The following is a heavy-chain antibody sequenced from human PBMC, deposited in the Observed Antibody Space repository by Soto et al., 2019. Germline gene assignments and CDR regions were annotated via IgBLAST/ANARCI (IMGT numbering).Heavy chain of an antibody. J-gene: IGHJ6*02. CDR3: ARDNDRPQLGGNYYYILDV. V-gene: IGHV1-69*12. CDR2: IMPVFRTP. D-gene: IGHD2-8*01. CDR1: GGTFRTAA. Sequence: QVQLEQSGAEVKEPGSSVKVSCKASGGTFRTAAISWVRQAPGQGLEWMGGIMPVFRTPDYAQKFQGRVTITADESTNTAYMELRGLRSDDTAVYYCARDNDRPQLGGNYYYILDVWGQGTTITVSS.